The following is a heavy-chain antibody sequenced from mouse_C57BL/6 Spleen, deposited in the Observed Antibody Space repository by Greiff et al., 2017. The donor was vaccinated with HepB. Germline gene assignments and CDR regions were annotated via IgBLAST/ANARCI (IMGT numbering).Heavy chain of an antibody. Sequence: EVKVVESGGGLVKPGGSLKLSCAASGFTFSSYAMSWVRQTPEKRLEWVATISDGGSYTYYPDNVKGRFTISRDNAKNNLYLQMSHLKSEDTAMYYCAREGGLGGNYPAWFAYWGQGTLVTVSA. CDR1: GFTFSSYA. CDR3: AREGGLGGNYPAWFAY. J-gene: IGHJ3*01. D-gene: IGHD2-1*01. CDR2: ISDGGSYT. V-gene: IGHV5-4*01.